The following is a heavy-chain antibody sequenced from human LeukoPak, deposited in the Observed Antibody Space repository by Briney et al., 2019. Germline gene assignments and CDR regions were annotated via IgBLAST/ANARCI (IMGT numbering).Heavy chain of an antibody. Sequence: PGTSLRLSCAASGFTFSSYAMHWVRQAPGKGLEWVAVVSSDGNNKYYADSVKGRFTISRDNSKNTLYLQMNSLRAEDTAVHYCARARVTTGTTRIAFDIWGQGTMVTVSS. D-gene: IGHD1-1*01. CDR3: ARARVTTGTTRIAFDI. V-gene: IGHV3-30-3*01. J-gene: IGHJ3*02. CDR2: VSSDGNNK. CDR1: GFTFSSYA.